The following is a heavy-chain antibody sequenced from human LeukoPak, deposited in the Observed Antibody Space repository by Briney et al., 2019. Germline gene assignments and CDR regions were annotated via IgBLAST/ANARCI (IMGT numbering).Heavy chain of an antibody. D-gene: IGHD1-20*01. CDR2: IYSGGST. CDR1: GFTFSRYA. CDR3: ARLPSRAYNWNKRSPHNYYYYGMDV. J-gene: IGHJ6*02. Sequence: PGGSLRLSCAASGFTFSRYAMSWVRQAPGKGLEWVSVIYSGGSTYYADSVKGRFTISRDNSKNTLYLQMNSLRAEDTAVYYCARLPSRAYNWNKRSPHNYYYYGMDVWGQGTTVTVSS. V-gene: IGHV3-66*04.